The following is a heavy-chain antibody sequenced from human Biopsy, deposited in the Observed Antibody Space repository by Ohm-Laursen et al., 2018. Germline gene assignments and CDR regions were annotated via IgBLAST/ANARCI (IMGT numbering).Heavy chain of an antibody. Sequence: PSDTLSLTCAVYGGSFSGYYWSWIRQPPGKGLEWIGEINHSGSTNYNPSLKSRVTISVGTSKNQFSLKLSSVTAADTAVYYCARGRLRAVARFDYWGQGTLVTVSS. D-gene: IGHD6-19*01. CDR3: ARGRLRAVARFDY. V-gene: IGHV4-34*01. CDR1: GGSFSGYY. J-gene: IGHJ4*02. CDR2: INHSGST.